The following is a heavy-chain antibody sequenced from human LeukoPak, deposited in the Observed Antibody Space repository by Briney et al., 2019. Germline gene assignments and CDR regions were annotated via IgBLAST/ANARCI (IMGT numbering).Heavy chain of an antibody. J-gene: IGHJ4*02. CDR1: GFTFSSYA. V-gene: IGHV3-64*01. Sequence: PGGSLRLSCAASGFTFSSYAMHWVRQAPGKGLEYVSAISSNGGSTYYANSVKGRFTISRDNSKNTLYLQMGSLRAEDMAVYYCARDAPVGYSYGYYFDYWGQGTLVTVSS. CDR2: ISSNGGST. CDR3: ARDAPVGYSYGYYFDY. D-gene: IGHD5-18*01.